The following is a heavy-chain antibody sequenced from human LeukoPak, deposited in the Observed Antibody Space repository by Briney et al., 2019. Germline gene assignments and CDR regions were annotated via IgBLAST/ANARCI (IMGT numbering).Heavy chain of an antibody. V-gene: IGHV4-39*01. Sequence: SETLSLTCTVSGGSISSSNYYWGWIRQPPGKGLEWIGSIYYSGSTYYNPSLKSRVTISVDTSKNQFSLKLSSVTAADTAVYYCARRYCSSTSCYYYFDYWGQGTLVTVSS. D-gene: IGHD2-2*01. CDR3: ARRYCSSTSCYYYFDY. CDR2: IYYSGST. CDR1: GGSISSSNYY. J-gene: IGHJ4*02.